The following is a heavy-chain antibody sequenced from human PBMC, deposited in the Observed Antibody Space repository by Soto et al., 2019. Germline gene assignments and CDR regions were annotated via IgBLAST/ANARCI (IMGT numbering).Heavy chain of an antibody. V-gene: IGHV1-69*02. CDR2: IFPLTDIP. CDR1: GGPFRNYP. Sequence: QVQLVQSGTEVKKPVSSVKVSCKASGGPFRNYPINWVRQAPGQGLEWMGSIFPLTDIPDYAQNFQARLTLSADKSTSTAYMVLSSLTSDDTAMYFCARGPLVVLNYFESWGQGTLVTVSS. J-gene: IGHJ4*02. CDR3: ARGPLVVLNYFES.